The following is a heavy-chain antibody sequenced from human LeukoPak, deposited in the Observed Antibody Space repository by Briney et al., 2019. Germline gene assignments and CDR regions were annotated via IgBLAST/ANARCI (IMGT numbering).Heavy chain of an antibody. V-gene: IGHV1-46*01. Sequence: ASVKVSCKASGYTFTSNYIHWVRQAPGQGLEWMGMIYPRDGSTSYAQKFQGRVTMTRDTSTTTVYMELRSLRSEDTAVYYCARAMGMQLWSPIDYWGQGALVTVSS. CDR2: IYPRDGST. CDR3: ARAMGMQLWSPIDY. CDR1: GYTFTSNY. J-gene: IGHJ4*02. D-gene: IGHD5-18*01.